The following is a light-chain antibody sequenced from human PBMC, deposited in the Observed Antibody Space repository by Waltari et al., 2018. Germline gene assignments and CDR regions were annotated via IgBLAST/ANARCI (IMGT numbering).Light chain of an antibody. Sequence: QTVVTQEPSLSVSPGGTVTLTCTLSSGSLSTTSYAPWSQQTPGQAQRTLVYKGNSRAPGVPVLFSGSILGNKAALTITGAQADDECDYYCSLYMGSGIWVFGGGTKLTVL. J-gene: IGLJ3*02. V-gene: IGLV8-61*01. CDR2: KGN. CDR3: SLYMGSGIWV. CDR1: SGSLSTTSY.